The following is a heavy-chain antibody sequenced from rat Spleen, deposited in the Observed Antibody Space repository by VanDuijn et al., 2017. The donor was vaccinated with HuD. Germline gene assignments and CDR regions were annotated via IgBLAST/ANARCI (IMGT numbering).Heavy chain of an antibody. CDR1: GFTFNKYW. CDR3: ARHNSGYFDY. CDR2: IINIGGST. V-gene: IGHV5-31*01. D-gene: IGHD4-3*01. Sequence: EVQLVESGGGLVQPGRSLKLACVASGFTFNKYWMTWIRQAPGKGLEWVASIINIGGSTYYPDSVKDRFTISRDNAKSTLYLQMDSLRSEDTATYYCARHNSGYFDYWGQGVMVTVSS. J-gene: IGHJ2*01.